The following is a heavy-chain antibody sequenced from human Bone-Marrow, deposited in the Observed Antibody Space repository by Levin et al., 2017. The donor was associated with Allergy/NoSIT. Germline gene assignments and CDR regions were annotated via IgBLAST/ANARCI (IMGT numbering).Heavy chain of an antibody. J-gene: IGHJ3*02. V-gene: IGHV3-53*01. CDR3: ARGGCSGGSCYSSGASAFDI. CDR1: GFTVSSNY. CDR2: IYSGGST. D-gene: IGHD2-15*01. Sequence: PGGSLRLSCAASGFTVSSNYMSWVRQAPGKGLEWVSVIYSGGSTYYADSVKGRFTISRDNSKNTLYLQMNSLRAEDTAVYYCARGGCSGGSCYSSGASAFDIWGQGTMVTVSS.